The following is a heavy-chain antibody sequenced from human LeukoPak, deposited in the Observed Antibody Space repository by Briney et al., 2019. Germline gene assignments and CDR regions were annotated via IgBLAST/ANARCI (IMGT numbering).Heavy chain of an antibody. CDR1: GGSISSYY. Sequence: SETLSLTCTVSGGSISSYYWSWIRQPPGKGLEWIGEINHSGSTNYNPSLKSRVTISVDTSKNQFSLKLSSVTAADTAVYYCARSRGAWGDYWGQGTLVTVSS. CDR3: ARSRGAWGDY. D-gene: IGHD3-16*01. V-gene: IGHV4-34*01. CDR2: INHSGST. J-gene: IGHJ4*02.